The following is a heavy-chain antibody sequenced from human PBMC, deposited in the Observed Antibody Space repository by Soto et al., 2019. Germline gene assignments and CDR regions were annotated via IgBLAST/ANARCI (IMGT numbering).Heavy chain of an antibody. J-gene: IGHJ4*02. CDR3: ARLHYDYVWGSYRIYYFDY. Sequence: SETLSLTCTVSGGSIGSYYWSWIRQPPGKGLEWIGYIYYSGSTNYNPSLKSRVTISVDTSKNQFSLKLSSVTAADTAVYYCARLHYDYVWGSYRIYYFDYWGQGTLVTVSS. CDR2: IYYSGST. D-gene: IGHD3-16*02. CDR1: GGSIGSYY. V-gene: IGHV4-59*01.